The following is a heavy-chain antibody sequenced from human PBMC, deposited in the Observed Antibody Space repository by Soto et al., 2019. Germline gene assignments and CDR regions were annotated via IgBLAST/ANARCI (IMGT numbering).Heavy chain of an antibody. CDR1: GFTFGDYA. J-gene: IGHJ6*03. CDR2: IRSKAYGGTT. V-gene: IGHV3-49*03. CDR3: TRDRDIVATEDYYYMDV. Sequence: GGSLRLSCTASGFTFGDYAMSWFRQAPGKGLEWVGFIRSKAYGGTTEYAASVKGRFTIPRDDSKSIAYLQMNSLKTEDTAVYYCTRDRDIVATEDYYYMDVWGKGTTVTVSS. D-gene: IGHD5-12*01.